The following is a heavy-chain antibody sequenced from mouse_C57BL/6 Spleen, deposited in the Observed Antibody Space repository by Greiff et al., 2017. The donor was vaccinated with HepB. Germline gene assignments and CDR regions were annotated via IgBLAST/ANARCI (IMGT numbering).Heavy chain of an antibody. J-gene: IGHJ4*01. V-gene: IGHV1-50*01. CDR3: ARRETGTSAMDY. CDR1: GYTFTSYW. CDR2: IDPSDSYT. D-gene: IGHD4-1*01. Sequence: QVQLQQPGAELVKPGASVKLSCKASGYTFTSYWMQWVKQRPGQGLEWIGEIDPSDSYTNYNQKFKGKATLTVDTSSSTAYMQLSSLTSEDSAVYYCARRETGTSAMDYWGQGTSVTVSS.